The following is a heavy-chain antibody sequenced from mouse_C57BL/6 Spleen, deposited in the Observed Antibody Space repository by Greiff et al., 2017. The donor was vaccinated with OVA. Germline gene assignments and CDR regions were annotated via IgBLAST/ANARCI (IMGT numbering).Heavy chain of an antibody. CDR3: ARGGDCYFDY. CDR1: GYTFTSYT. Sequence: LQQSGAELVRPGASVKMSCTASGYTFTSYTLHWVKQTPRQGLEWIGAIYPGDGDPSYHQQFKGKATLTEDPSTSTAYMQLSSLTAEDSAVYFCARGGDCYFDYWGQGTTLTVSS. CDR2: IYPGDGDP. V-gene: IGHV1-12*01. D-gene: IGHD2-13*01. J-gene: IGHJ2*01.